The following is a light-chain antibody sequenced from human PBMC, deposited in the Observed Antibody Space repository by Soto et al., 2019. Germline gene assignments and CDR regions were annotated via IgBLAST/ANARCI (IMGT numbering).Light chain of an antibody. CDR3: QQYYSTPPYT. V-gene: IGKV4-1*01. J-gene: IGKJ2*01. CDR2: WAS. CDR1: QSVLYSSNNKNY. Sequence: IVMTQSPDSLAVSLGERATINCKSSQSVLYSSNNKNYLAWYQQKPGQPPKLLIYWASTRESGVPDRFSGRGSGTDFTLIISSLQAEDVAVYYCQQYYSTPPYTFGQGNKLEIK.